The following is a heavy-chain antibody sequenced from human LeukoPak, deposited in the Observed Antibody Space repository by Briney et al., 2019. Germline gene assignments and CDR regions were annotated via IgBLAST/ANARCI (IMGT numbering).Heavy chain of an antibody. D-gene: IGHD2-2*01. V-gene: IGHV1-69*13. CDR2: IIPIFGTA. CDR3: ARQGIVVVPAVTDYYYCMDV. J-gene: IGHJ6*03. CDR1: GGTFSSYA. Sequence: SVKVSCKTSGGTFSSYAISWVRQAPGQGLEWMGGIIPIFGTANYAQKFQGSVTITEDESTSTAYMELSSLRSEDTAVYYCARQGIVVVPAVTDYYYCMDVWGKGTTVTVSS.